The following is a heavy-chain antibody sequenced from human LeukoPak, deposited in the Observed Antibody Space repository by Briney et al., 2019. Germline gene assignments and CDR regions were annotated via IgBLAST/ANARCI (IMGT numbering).Heavy chain of an antibody. CDR3: ARDTGVRYYGSGSYYNRYFDY. D-gene: IGHD3-10*01. CDR2: IYYSGST. J-gene: IGHJ4*02. V-gene: IGHV4-59*01. Sequence: SETLSLTCSGSGGTISSYYWSWIRQPPGKGLEWIGYIYYSGSTNYNPSLKSRVTISVDTSKNQVSLKLSSVTAADTAVYYCARDTGVRYYGSGSYYNRYFDYWGQGTLVTVSS. CDR1: GGTISSYY.